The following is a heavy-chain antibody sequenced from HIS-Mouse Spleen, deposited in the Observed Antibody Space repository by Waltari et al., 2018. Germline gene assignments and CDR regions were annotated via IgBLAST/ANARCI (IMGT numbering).Heavy chain of an antibody. Sequence: QVQLVESGGGVVQPGRSLRLSCAASGFTFSSYAMNWVRQAPGKGLEWVAVISYDGSNKYYADSVKGRFTISRDNSKNTLYLQMNSLRAEDTAVYYCARAGDSSGWRDFDYWGQGTLVTVSS. CDR1: GFTFSSYA. CDR3: ARAGDSSGWRDFDY. CDR2: ISYDGSNK. J-gene: IGHJ4*02. V-gene: IGHV3-30*04. D-gene: IGHD6-19*01.